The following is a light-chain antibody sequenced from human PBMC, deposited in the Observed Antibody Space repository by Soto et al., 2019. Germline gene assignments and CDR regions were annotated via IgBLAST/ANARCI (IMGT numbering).Light chain of an antibody. V-gene: IGKV1-33*01. J-gene: IGKJ3*01. CDR3: QQYDNFPFT. CDR2: GAS. Sequence: DIQMTQSPSSLSASVGDRVTITCQASQDIYENLNWYQQRSGKAPKFLIYGASNLEAGVPSRFSGSGSGTDFTLTISSLQPEDFATSYCQQYDNFPFTFGPGTKVDI. CDR1: QDIYEN.